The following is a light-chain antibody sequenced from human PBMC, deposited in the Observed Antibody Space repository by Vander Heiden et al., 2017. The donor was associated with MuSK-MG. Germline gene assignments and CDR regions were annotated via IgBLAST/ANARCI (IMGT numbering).Light chain of an antibody. Sequence: PGERATLSCRASQSVSSSYLAWYKQKPGQAPRLLIYGASSRATGIPDRFSGSGSGTDFTLTISRLEPEDFAVYYCQQYGSSPPRLTFGGGTKVEIK. CDR2: GAS. CDR3: QQYGSSPPRLT. V-gene: IGKV3-20*01. CDR1: QSVSSSY. J-gene: IGKJ4*01.